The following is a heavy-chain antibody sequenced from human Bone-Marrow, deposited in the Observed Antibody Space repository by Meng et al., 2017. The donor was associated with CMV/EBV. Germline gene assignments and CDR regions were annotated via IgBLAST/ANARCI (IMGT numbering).Heavy chain of an antibody. CDR1: GGTFSSYA. Sequence: ASVKVSCKASGGTFSSYAISWVRQASGQGLEWMGWINPNSGGTNYAQKFQGRVTMTRDTSISTAYMELSRLRSDDTAVYYCARSIGIDYWGQGTLVTVSS. CDR2: INPNSGGT. CDR3: ARSIGIDY. J-gene: IGHJ4*02. V-gene: IGHV1-2*02. D-gene: IGHD1-14*01.